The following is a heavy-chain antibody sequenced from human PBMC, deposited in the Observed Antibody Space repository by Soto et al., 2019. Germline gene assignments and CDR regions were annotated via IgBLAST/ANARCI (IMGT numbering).Heavy chain of an antibody. CDR1: GGTFSSYA. Sequence: ASVKVSCKASGGTFSSYAISWVRQAPGQGLEWMGGIIPIFGTANYAQKFQGRVTITADESTSTAYMELSSLRSEDTAVYYCARDMYYYDSSGSKEYYFDYWGQGTLVTVSS. D-gene: IGHD3-22*01. CDR3: ARDMYYYDSSGSKEYYFDY. J-gene: IGHJ4*02. CDR2: IIPIFGTA. V-gene: IGHV1-69*13.